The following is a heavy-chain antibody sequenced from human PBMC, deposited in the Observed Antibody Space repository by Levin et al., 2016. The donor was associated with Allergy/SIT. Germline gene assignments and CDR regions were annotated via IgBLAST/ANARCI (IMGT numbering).Heavy chain of an antibody. V-gene: IGHV4-61*02. CDR3: ARNTITIFGSKGAFDI. CDR1: GGSISSGSYY. Sequence: SETLSLTCTVSGGSISSGSYYWSWIRQPAGKGLEWIGRIYTSGSTNYNPSLKSRVTISVDTSKNQFSLKLSSVTAADTAVYYCARNTITIFGSKGAFDIWGQGTMVTVSS. D-gene: IGHD3-3*01. CDR2: IYTSGST. J-gene: IGHJ3*02.